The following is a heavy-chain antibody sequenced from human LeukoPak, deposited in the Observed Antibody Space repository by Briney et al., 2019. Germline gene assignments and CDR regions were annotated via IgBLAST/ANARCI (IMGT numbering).Heavy chain of an antibody. J-gene: IGHJ4*02. CDR1: GFTFRVLD. CDR2: ISPSGGNT. CDR3: VNGTYSYGL. V-gene: IGHV3-23*01. D-gene: IGHD5-18*01. Sequence: GGSLRLSCAASGFTFRVLDMSWVRQAPGKGLEWVSSISPSGGNTYYADSVKGRFTISRDNVKNTLYLQMNSLRAEDTAVYYCVNGTYSYGLWGQGTLVTVSS.